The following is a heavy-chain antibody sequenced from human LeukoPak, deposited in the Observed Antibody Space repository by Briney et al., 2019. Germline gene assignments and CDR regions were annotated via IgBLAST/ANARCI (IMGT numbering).Heavy chain of an antibody. CDR1: GYTFTSYA. V-gene: IGHV1-3*01. CDR3: ARDLITMIVVSDGMDV. D-gene: IGHD3-22*01. CDR2: INAGNGNT. J-gene: IGHJ6*02. Sequence: GASVKVSCKASGYTFTSYAMHWVRQAPGQRLEWMGWINAGNGNTKYSQKFQGRVTITRDTSASTAYMELSSLRSEDTAVYYCARDLITMIVVSDGMDVWGQGTTVTVSS.